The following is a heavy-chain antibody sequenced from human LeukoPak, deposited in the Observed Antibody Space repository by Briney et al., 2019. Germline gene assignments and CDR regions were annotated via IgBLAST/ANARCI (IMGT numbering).Heavy chain of an antibody. CDR1: GGSIISYY. J-gene: IGHJ5*02. V-gene: IGHV4-4*07. D-gene: IGHD6-13*01. Sequence: MTSETLSLTCTVSGGSIISYYWSWIRQPAGKGLEWIGRIYTSGSTNYNPSLKSRVTMSVDTSKNQFSLKLSSVTAADTAVYYCARDFQAEPSSWFNNWFDPWGQGTLVTVSS. CDR3: ARDFQAEPSSWFNNWFDP. CDR2: IYTSGST.